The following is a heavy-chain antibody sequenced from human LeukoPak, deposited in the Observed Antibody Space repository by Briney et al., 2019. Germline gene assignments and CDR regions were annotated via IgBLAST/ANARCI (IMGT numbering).Heavy chain of an antibody. Sequence: PGRSLRLSCAASGFTFSNYGMHWVRQAPGKGLEWVAVISYDGSNKYYADSVKGRFTISRDNSKNTLYLQMNSLRAEDTAVYYCAKGLYGDQGDGYYYYGMDVWGQGTTVTVSS. CDR1: GFTFSNYG. D-gene: IGHD4-17*01. V-gene: IGHV3-30*18. J-gene: IGHJ6*02. CDR3: AKGLYGDQGDGYYYYGMDV. CDR2: ISYDGSNK.